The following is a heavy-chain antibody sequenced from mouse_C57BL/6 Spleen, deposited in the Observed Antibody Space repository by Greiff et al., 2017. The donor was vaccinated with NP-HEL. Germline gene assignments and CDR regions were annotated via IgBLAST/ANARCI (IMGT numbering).Heavy chain of an antibody. CDR1: GYTFTDYY. Sequence: EVQLQQSGPELVKPGASVKISCKASGYTFTDYYMNWVKQSHGKSLEWIGDINPNNGGTSYNQKFKGKATLTVDKSSSTAYMGLRSLTSEDSAVYYCARGGIDYWGQGTTLTVSS. V-gene: IGHV1-26*01. CDR2: INPNNGGT. J-gene: IGHJ2*01. CDR3: ARGGIDY.